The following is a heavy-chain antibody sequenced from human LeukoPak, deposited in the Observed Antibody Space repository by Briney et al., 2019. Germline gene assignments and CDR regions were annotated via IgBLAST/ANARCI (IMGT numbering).Heavy chain of an antibody. D-gene: IGHD3-16*02. Sequence: ASVKVSCKASGYTFTSYDINWVRQATGQGLEWMGWMNPNSGNTGYAQKFQGRVIMTRNTSISTAYMELSSLRSEDTAVYYCASKTLRLGELSLDFDYWGQGTLVTVSS. CDR3: ASKTLRLGELSLDFDY. CDR1: GYTFTSYD. V-gene: IGHV1-8*01. J-gene: IGHJ4*02. CDR2: MNPNSGNT.